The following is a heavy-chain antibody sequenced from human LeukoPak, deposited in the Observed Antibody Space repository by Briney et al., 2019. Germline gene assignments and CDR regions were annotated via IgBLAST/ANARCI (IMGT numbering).Heavy chain of an antibody. CDR3: ARDLDYGGNSAYYYMDV. CDR2: INPNSGGT. CDR1: GYTFTGYY. D-gene: IGHD4-23*01. J-gene: IGHJ6*03. V-gene: IGHV1-2*02. Sequence: ASVKVSCNASGYTFTGYYMHWVRQAPGQGLEWMGWINPNSGGTNYAQKFQGRVTMTRDTSISTAYMELSRLRSDDTAVYYCARDLDYGGNSAYYYMDVWGKGTTVTVSS.